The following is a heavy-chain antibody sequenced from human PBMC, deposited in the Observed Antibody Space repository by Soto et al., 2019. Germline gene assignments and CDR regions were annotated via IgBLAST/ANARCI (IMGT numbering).Heavy chain of an antibody. D-gene: IGHD5-12*01. Sequence: VESLKISCKGSGYSFTSYWIGWVRQMPGKGLEWMGIIYPGDSDTRYSPSFQGQVTISAGKSISTAYLQWSSLKASDTAMYYCARHVGYSGYDSGYYYYYGMDVWGQGTTVTVSS. J-gene: IGHJ6*02. CDR2: IYPGDSDT. CDR1: GYSFTSYW. V-gene: IGHV5-51*01. CDR3: ARHVGYSGYDSGYYYYYGMDV.